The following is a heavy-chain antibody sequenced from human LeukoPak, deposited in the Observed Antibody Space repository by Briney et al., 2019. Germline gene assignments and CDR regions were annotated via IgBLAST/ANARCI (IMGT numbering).Heavy chain of an antibody. CDR3: AELGITMIGGV. J-gene: IGHJ6*04. Sequence: GGSLRLSCAAAGFTFSNYWMNWVRQAPGKGLERAASIKEDGSEDYYVDSVKGRFTISRDNAKNSLYLQMNSLRTEDTAVYYCAELGITMIGGVWGKGTTVTISS. CDR1: GFTFSNYW. CDR2: IKEDGSED. D-gene: IGHD3-10*02. V-gene: IGHV3-7*01.